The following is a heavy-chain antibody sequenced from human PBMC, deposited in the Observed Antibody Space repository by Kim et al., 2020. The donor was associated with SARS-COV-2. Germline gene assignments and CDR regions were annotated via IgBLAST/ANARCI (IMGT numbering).Heavy chain of an antibody. CDR1: GFTFNTYT. D-gene: IGHD3-10*01. V-gene: IGHV3-21*01. Sequence: VGSLRLSCAASGFTFNTYTMDWVRQAPGKGLEWVSSITVSSTHIYYADSVKGRFTISRDNARNSVYLQMNSLRVDDTAVYYCARGWFGQVGDYWGQGTRVTVSS. CDR2: ITVSSTHI. CDR3: ARGWFGQVGDY. J-gene: IGHJ4*02.